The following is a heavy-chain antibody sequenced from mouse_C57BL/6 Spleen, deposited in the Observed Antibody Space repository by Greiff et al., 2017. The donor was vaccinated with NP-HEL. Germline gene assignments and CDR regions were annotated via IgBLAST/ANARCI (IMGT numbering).Heavy chain of an antibody. CDR2: IDPSDSET. CDR1: GYTFTSYW. V-gene: IGHV1-52*01. D-gene: IGHD4-1*01. Sequence: VQLHQPGAELVRPGSSVKLSCKASGYTFTSYWMPWVKQRPIQGLEWIGNIDPSDSETHYNQKFKDKATLTVDKSSSTAYMQLSSLTSEDSAVYYCARDKLGRNWYFDVWGTGTTVTVSS. CDR3: ARDKLGRNWYFDV. J-gene: IGHJ1*03.